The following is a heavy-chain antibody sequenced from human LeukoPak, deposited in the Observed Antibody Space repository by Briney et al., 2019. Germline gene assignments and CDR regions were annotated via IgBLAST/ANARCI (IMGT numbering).Heavy chain of an antibody. CDR3: ARDLHYYGSGSYYPLLDY. CDR1: GFTFSSYG. V-gene: IGHV3-33*01. Sequence: GGSLRLSCAASGFTFSSYGMHWVRQAPGKGLEWVAVIWYDGSNKYYADSVKGRFTISRDNSKSTLYLQMNSLRAEDTAVYYCARDLHYYGSGSYYPLLDYWGQGTLVTVSS. CDR2: IWYDGSNK. J-gene: IGHJ4*02. D-gene: IGHD3-10*01.